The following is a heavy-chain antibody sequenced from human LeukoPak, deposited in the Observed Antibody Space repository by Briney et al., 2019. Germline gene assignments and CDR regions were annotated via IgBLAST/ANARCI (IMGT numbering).Heavy chain of an antibody. CDR1: GFIFSNYY. V-gene: IGHV3-74*01. Sequence: GGSLRLSCAASGFIFSNYYMHWVRHAPGKGLVWVSHINGDGSNVNYADSVKGRFTISRENAKNTLYLQMNSLRVEDTALYYCGRGKSPAAVDDWGQGTLVTVPS. D-gene: IGHD2-2*01. CDR3: GRGKSPAAVDD. J-gene: IGHJ4*02. CDR2: INGDGSNV.